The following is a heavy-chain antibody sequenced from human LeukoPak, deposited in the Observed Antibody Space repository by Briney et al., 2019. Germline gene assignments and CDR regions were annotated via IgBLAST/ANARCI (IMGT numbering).Heavy chain of an antibody. CDR1: GYSVSSGYY. D-gene: IGHD2-15*01. CDR3: ARDPYCSGGSCYPFDY. J-gene: IGHJ4*02. Sequence: SETPSLTCAVSGYSVSSGYYWGWIRQPPGKGLEWIGSIYHSRNTYYNPSLKSRVTISVDTSKNQFSLKLSSVTAADTAVYYCARDPYCSGGSCYPFDYWGQGTLVTVSS. CDR2: IYHSRNT. V-gene: IGHV4-38-2*02.